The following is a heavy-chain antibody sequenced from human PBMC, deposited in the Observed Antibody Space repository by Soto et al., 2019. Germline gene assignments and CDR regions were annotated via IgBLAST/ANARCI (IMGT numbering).Heavy chain of an antibody. Sequence: QVQLVQSGAEVKKPGASVKVSCKASGYTFTSYGISWVRQAPGQGLEWMGWISAYNGNTNYAQKLQGRVTMTTDTATSTAYMGLGGLRSDDTAVYYCARDHFWGVWSSGSNWFDPWGQGSLVTVSS. J-gene: IGHJ5*02. D-gene: IGHD3-22*01. V-gene: IGHV1-18*04. CDR3: ARDHFWGVWSSGSNWFDP. CDR2: ISAYNGNT. CDR1: GYTFTSYG.